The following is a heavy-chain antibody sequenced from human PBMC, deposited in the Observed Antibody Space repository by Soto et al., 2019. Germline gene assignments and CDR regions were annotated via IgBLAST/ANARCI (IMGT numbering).Heavy chain of an antibody. J-gene: IGHJ5*02. CDR1: GYSFTSYW. CDR2: IYPGDSDT. CDR3: ARLAKGGMIVQSWFDP. D-gene: IGHD3-22*01. V-gene: IGHV5-51*03. Sequence: EVQLVQSGAEVKKPGESLKISCKGSGYSFTSYWIGWVRQMPGKGLEWLGIIYPGDSDTRYSPSFQGQVTISADKSISPAYLQWSSLKASDTAMYYCARLAKGGMIVQSWFDPWGQGTLVTVSS.